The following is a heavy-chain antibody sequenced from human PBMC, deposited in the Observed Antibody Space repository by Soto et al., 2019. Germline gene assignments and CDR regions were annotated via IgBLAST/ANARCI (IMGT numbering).Heavy chain of an antibody. CDR1: GGSFSGYY. Sequence: SETLSLTCAVYGGSFSGYYWSWVRQPPGEGLEWIGEINHSGSTNYNPSLKSRVTISLDTSKNQFSVELSSVTAADTAVYYCARHYLNKVGSGYLFCRTLPKPSALDWFDPWGQGTLVTVFS. CDR3: ARHYLNKVGSGYLFCRTLPKPSALDWFDP. V-gene: IGHV4-34*01. J-gene: IGHJ5*02. D-gene: IGHD3-3*01. CDR2: INHSGST.